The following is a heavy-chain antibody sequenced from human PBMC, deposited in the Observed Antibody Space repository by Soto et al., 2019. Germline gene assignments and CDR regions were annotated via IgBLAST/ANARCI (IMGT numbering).Heavy chain of an antibody. J-gene: IGHJ5*02. D-gene: IGHD1-7*01. CDR3: ARTYNWNFNNPWFDP. CDR1: GGSISSYY. V-gene: IGHV4-59*01. CDR2: IYYSGST. Sequence: SETLCLTCTVSGGSISSYYWSWIRQPPGKGLEWIGYIYYSGSTNYNPSLKSRVTISVDTSKNQFSLKLSSVTAADTAVYYCARTYNWNFNNPWFDPWGQGTLVTVSS.